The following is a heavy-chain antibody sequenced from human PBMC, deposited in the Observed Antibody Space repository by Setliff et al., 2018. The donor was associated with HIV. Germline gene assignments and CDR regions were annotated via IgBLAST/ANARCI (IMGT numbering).Heavy chain of an antibody. CDR2: IYFTGSS. V-gene: IGHV4-59*01. CDR3: ARVQMAYAAFDV. CDR1: GGSISTYY. D-gene: IGHD3-9*01. J-gene: IGHJ4*02. Sequence: SETLSLTCTVSGGSISTYYWSWIRQPPGKGLEWIGSIYFTGSSDNNPSLKSRVTLSVDTSKHQFSLKLSSVTAADTAVYYCARVQMAYAAFDVWGQGTLVTVSS.